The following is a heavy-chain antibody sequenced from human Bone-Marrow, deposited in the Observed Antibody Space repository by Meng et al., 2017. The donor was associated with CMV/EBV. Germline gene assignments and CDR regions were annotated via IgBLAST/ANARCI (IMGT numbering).Heavy chain of an antibody. Sequence: VYGGSFSGYYWSWIRQPPGNGLEWIGEINHSGSTNYNPSLKSRVTISVDTSKNQFSLKLSSVTAADTAVYYCARGSSIAARHWFDPWGQGTLVTVSS. V-gene: IGHV4-34*01. CDR2: INHSGST. CDR1: GGSFSGYY. D-gene: IGHD6-6*01. J-gene: IGHJ5*02. CDR3: ARGSSIAARHWFDP.